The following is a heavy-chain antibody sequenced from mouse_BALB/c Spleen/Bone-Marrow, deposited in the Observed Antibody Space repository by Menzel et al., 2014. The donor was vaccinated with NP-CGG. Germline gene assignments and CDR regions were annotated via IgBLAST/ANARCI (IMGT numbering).Heavy chain of an antibody. V-gene: IGHV1-9*01. Sequence: QVQLQQPGAELMKPGASVKISCKATGYTFSSYWIEWVKQRPGHGLEWIGEILPGSGSTNYNEKFKGKATFTADTSSNTADMQLSSLTSEDSAVYYCAREDYYGSSYGDYWGQGTTLTVSS. D-gene: IGHD1-1*01. CDR1: GYTFSSYW. CDR3: AREDYYGSSYGDY. J-gene: IGHJ2*01. CDR2: ILPGSGST.